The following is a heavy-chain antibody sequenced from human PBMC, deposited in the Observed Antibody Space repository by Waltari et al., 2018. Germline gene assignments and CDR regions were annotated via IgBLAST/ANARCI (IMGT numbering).Heavy chain of an antibody. Sequence: EVQLVESGGGLVKPGGSLRLSCAASGFTFSSYSMHWVRQAPGKEMEWVSSISSSSSYIYYADSVNGRFTISRDDGKNSLYLQMNSLRAGDTAVYYCARDFEWLLYRGDAFDIWGQGTMVTVSS. CDR2: ISSSSSYI. D-gene: IGHD3-3*01. CDR1: GFTFSSYS. J-gene: IGHJ3*02. CDR3: ARDFEWLLYRGDAFDI. V-gene: IGHV3-21*01.